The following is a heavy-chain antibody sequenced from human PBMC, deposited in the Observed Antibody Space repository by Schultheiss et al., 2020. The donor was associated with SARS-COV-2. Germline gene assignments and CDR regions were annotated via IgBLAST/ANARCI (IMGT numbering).Heavy chain of an antibody. CDR2: ISAYNGNT. Sequence: ASVKVSCKASGYTFTSYDINWVRQATGQGLEWKGWISAYNGNTNYAQKLQGRVTMTTDTSTSTVYMELSSLRSEDTAVYYCARLGMTTVANSFYYYGMDVWGQGTTVTVSS. D-gene: IGHD4-11*01. CDR1: GYTFTSYD. J-gene: IGHJ6*02. V-gene: IGHV1-18*01. CDR3: ARLGMTTVANSFYYYGMDV.